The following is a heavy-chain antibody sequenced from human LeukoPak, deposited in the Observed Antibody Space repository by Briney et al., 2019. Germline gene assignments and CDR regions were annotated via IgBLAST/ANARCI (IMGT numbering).Heavy chain of an antibody. V-gene: IGHV3-9*01. D-gene: IGHD6-19*01. J-gene: IGHJ5*02. CDR3: AKINRIAVAGRGWFDP. CDR2: ISWSSGII. Sequence: GGSLRLSCAASGFTFDDHGMHWVRQAPGKGLEWVSGISWSSGIIGYADSVKGRFTISRDNAKNSLYLRMDSLRAEDTAVYYCAKINRIAVAGRGWFDPWGQGTLVTVSS. CDR1: GFTFDDHG.